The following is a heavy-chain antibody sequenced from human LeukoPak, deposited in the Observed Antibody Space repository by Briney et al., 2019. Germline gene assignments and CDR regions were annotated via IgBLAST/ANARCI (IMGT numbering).Heavy chain of an antibody. Sequence: PGGSLRLSCAASGFTFDDYGMSWVRQAPGKGLEWVSGINWNGGSTGYADSVKGRFTISRDNAKNSLYLQMNSLRAEDTALYYCVRDSNYYDSSGYYHSLDYWGQGTLVTVSS. CDR1: GFTFDDYG. D-gene: IGHD3-22*01. V-gene: IGHV3-20*04. CDR3: VRDSNYYDSSGYYHSLDY. J-gene: IGHJ4*02. CDR2: INWNGGST.